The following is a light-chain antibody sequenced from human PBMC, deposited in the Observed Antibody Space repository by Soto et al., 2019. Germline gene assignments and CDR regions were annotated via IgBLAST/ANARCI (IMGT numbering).Light chain of an antibody. J-gene: IGKJ5*01. V-gene: IGKV3D-15*01. Sequence: EIGMTLSAATLSLTPEERATLSCRASESVSTNLAWYQQKAGQAPRLLIYGASTRATGVPARFSGSGSGTEFTLTISSLQSEDFAVYYCQQYNNWPPITFGQGTRLEIK. CDR1: ESVSTN. CDR3: QQYNNWPPIT. CDR2: GAS.